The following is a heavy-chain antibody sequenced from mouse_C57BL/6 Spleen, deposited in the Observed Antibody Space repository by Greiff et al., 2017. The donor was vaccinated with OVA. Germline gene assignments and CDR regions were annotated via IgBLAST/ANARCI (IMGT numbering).Heavy chain of an antibody. V-gene: IGHV1-52*01. D-gene: IGHD3-3*01. J-gene: IGHJ2*01. CDR1: GYTFTSYW. CDR2: IDPSDSET. Sequence: QVQLQQPGAELVRPGSSVKLSCKASGYTFTSYWMHWVKQRPIQGLEWIGNIDPSDSETHYNQKFKDKATLTVDKSSSTAYMPLSSLTSEDSAVYYCARGGRGYYFDYWGQGATLTVSS. CDR3: ARGGRGYYFDY.